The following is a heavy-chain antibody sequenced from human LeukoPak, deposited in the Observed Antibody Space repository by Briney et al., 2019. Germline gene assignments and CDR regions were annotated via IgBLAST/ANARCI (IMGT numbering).Heavy chain of an antibody. Sequence: PGGFLRLSCAASGFTFSSYSMTWVRQAPGKGLEWVSSISSSSSYIYYADSVKGRFTISRDNAKNSLYLQMNSLRAEDTAVYYCASFIAAAGFDYWGQGTLVTVSS. J-gene: IGHJ4*02. V-gene: IGHV3-21*01. D-gene: IGHD6-13*01. CDR2: ISSSSSYI. CDR1: GFTFSSYS. CDR3: ASFIAAAGFDY.